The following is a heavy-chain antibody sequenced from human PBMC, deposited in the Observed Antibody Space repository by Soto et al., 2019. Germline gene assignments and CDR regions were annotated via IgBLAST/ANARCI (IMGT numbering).Heavy chain of an antibody. CDR1: GDSVSLNSAA. V-gene: IGHV6-1*01. D-gene: IGHD6-13*01. J-gene: IGHJ6*04. CDR3: ARDQIAATYYYYGMDV. Sequence: SQTLSLTCAISGDSVSLNSAAWNWIRQSPSRGLEWLGRTYYRSKWYNDYAVSVKSRITINPDTSKNQFSLQLNSVTPEDTAVYYCARDQIAATYYYYGMDVWGKGTTVTVSS. CDR2: TYYRSKWYN.